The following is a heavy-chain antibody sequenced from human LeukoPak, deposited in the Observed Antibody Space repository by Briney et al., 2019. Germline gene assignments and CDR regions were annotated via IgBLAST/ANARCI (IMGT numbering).Heavy chain of an antibody. V-gene: IGHV3-23*01. CDR3: TRGRGDYWNAADY. Sequence: PGGSLRLSCAASGFTFSSYGMSWVRQAPGKGLEWVSAISGSGGSTYYADSVKGRFTISRDNSKNTLYLQMNSLKTDDTAVYYCTRGRGDYWNAADYWGQGTLVTVSS. J-gene: IGHJ4*02. CDR1: GFTFSSYG. CDR2: ISGSGGST. D-gene: IGHD1-1*01.